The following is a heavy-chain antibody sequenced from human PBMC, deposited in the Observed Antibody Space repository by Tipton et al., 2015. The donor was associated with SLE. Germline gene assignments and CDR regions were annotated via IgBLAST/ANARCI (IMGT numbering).Heavy chain of an antibody. Sequence: TLSLTCAVYGGSFSGYYWSWIRQPPGKGPEWIGEINHSGSTNYNPSLKSRVTISVDTSKNQFSLKLSSVTAAVTAVYYCARGDGITMVQGQDYFDYWGQGTLVTVSS. V-gene: IGHV4-34*01. CDR3: ARGDGITMVQGQDYFDY. J-gene: IGHJ4*02. D-gene: IGHD3-10*01. CDR2: INHSGST. CDR1: GGSFSGYY.